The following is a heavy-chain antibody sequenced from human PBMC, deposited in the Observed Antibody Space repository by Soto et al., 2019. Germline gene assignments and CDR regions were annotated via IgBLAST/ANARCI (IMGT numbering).Heavy chain of an antibody. CDR3: ARDGGVRRIDY. D-gene: IGHD2-8*02. CDR2: INRDGSEK. Sequence: EVQLVESGGGLVQPGGSLRLSCAASGFTFSSHYMAWVRQAPGKGLEWVANINRDGSEKNYVDSVKGRFTISRDNAKNSLYLQMNSLRAEDTDVYYCARDGGVRRIDYWGQGTLVTVSS. CDR1: GFTFSSHY. J-gene: IGHJ4*02. V-gene: IGHV3-7*01.